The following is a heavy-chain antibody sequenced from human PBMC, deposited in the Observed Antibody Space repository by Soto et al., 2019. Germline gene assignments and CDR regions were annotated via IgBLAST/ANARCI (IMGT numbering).Heavy chain of an antibody. CDR2: ISWNSGSI. V-gene: IGHV3-9*01. Sequence: PGGSLRLSCAASGFTFDDYAMHWVRQAPGKGLEWVSGISWNSGSIGYVDSVKGRFTISRDNAKNSLYLQMNSLRAEDTALYYCAKDGRYYYDSSGYEQSPYFDYWGQGTLVTVSS. CDR3: AKDGRYYYDSSGYEQSPYFDY. J-gene: IGHJ4*02. D-gene: IGHD3-22*01. CDR1: GFTFDDYA.